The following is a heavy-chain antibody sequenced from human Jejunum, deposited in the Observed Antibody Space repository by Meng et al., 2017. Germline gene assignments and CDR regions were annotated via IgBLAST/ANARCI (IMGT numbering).Heavy chain of an antibody. V-gene: IGHV4-4*02. CDR3: ARADYVRYFDL. D-gene: IGHD3-10*02. CDR2: VYLSGST. Sequence: QVQLQESGPGLVKPSETLSLTCAVSGGSIESNNWWTWIRRPPGQGLEWIGEVYLSGSTHYNPSLQSRVTISIDNSKNRFSLSLNSVTAADTAIYYCARADYVRYFDLWGRGTLVTVSS. CDR1: GGSIESNNW. J-gene: IGHJ2*01.